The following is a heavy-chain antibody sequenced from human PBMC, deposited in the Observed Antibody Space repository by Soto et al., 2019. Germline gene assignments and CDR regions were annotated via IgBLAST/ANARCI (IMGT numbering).Heavy chain of an antibody. V-gene: IGHV3-23*01. Sequence: EVQLLESGGGLVQPGGSLRISCAASGFTFSSYVMNWVRQAPGKGLEWVSGISGSGGDTFYAYSVKGRFTISRDNSKNTLYLQMNSLRAEDTAVYYCARGPRAPPPHDYGMDVWGQGTTVTVSS. J-gene: IGHJ6*02. CDR2: ISGSGGDT. CDR3: ARGPRAPPPHDYGMDV. CDR1: GFTFSSYV.